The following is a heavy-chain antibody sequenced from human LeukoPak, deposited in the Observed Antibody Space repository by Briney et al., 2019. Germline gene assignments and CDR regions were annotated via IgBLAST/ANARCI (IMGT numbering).Heavy chain of an antibody. CDR1: GFTFSTYG. D-gene: IGHD3-10*01. J-gene: IGHJ4*02. CDR2: ISYDGRNK. V-gene: IGHV3-30*18. Sequence: GGSLRLSCAASGFTFSTYGMHWVRQAPGKGLEWVAVISYDGRNKYYPDSVKGRFTYSKDNSKNTLYLQMNSLRAEDTAVYYCAKDGDYYGSGTKGYYFDYWGQGTLVTVSS. CDR3: AKDGDYYGSGTKGYYFDY.